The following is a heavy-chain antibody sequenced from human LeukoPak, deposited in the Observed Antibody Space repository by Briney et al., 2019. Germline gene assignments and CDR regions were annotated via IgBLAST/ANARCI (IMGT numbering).Heavy chain of an antibody. D-gene: IGHD2-2*01. CDR3: ARGGYCSSTSCFSWFDP. J-gene: IGHJ5*02. Sequence: SVKVSCKASGGTFSSYAISWVRQAPGQGLEWMGGIIPIFGTANYAQKFQGRVTITADESTSTAYMELSSLRSEDTAVYYCARGGYCSSTSCFSWFDPWGQGTLVTASS. V-gene: IGHV1-69*13. CDR1: GGTFSSYA. CDR2: IIPIFGTA.